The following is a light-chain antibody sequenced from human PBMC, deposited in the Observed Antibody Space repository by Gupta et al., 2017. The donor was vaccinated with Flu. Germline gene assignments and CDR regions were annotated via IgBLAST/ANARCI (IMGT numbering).Light chain of an antibody. J-gene: IGLJ3*02. CDR1: GSDIGTYNY. CDR2: EVN. CDR3: SSYAGSNNLV. Sequence: QSALTQPPSASGSPGQSVTISCIGTGSDIGTYNYVSWYRQHPGKAPKLMIVEVNKRPSGVPDRFSGSKSGSTAYLTVSGLQAEDEADYYCSSYAGSNNLVFGGGTKLTVL. V-gene: IGLV2-8*01.